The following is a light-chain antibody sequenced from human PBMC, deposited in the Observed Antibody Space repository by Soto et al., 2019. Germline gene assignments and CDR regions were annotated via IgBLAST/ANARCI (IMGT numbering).Light chain of an antibody. J-gene: IGKJ1*01. CDR1: QNVRSY. Sequence: DTQMTQSPSSLSASVGDRVTITCRASQNVRSYLNWYQQKPGKAPNLLISETSTLESGVPSRFSGDGYGTHFTLSISNLHPEDFATYFCQQTFSTPRTFGQGTKV. CDR2: ETS. CDR3: QQTFSTPRT. V-gene: IGKV1-39*01.